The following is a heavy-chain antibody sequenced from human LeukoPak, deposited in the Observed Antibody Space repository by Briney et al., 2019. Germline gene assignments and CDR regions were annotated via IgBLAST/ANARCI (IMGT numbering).Heavy chain of an antibody. D-gene: IGHD3-10*01. CDR1: GYSFTSYW. Sequence: GESLKISCKGSGYSFTSYWISWVRQMAGKGLEWMGIIYPGDSDTRYSRSFQGQVTISADKSISTAYLQWSSLKASDTAMYYCARHQYYYGSGSQVPWSDYWGQGTLVTVSS. J-gene: IGHJ4*02. CDR2: IYPGDSDT. CDR3: ARHQYYYGSGSQVPWSDY. V-gene: IGHV5-51*01.